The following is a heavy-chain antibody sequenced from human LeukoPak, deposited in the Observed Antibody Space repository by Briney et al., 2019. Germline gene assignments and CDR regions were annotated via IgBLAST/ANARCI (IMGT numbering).Heavy chain of an antibody. Sequence: PGGSLRLSCAASGFTFSSYWMSWVRQAPGKGLEWVANIKQDGSEKYYVDSVKGRFTISRDNAKNSLYLQMNSLRAEDTAVYYCARSGLLRRNWFDYWGQGTLVTVSS. CDR1: GFTFSSYW. CDR3: ARSGLLRRNWFDY. V-gene: IGHV3-7*01. D-gene: IGHD2-15*01. J-gene: IGHJ4*02. CDR2: IKQDGSEK.